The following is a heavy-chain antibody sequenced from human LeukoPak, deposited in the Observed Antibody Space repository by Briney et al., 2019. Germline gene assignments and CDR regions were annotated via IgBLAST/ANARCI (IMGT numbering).Heavy chain of an antibody. D-gene: IGHD1-26*01. Sequence: GGSLRLSCAASGFTFSSYWMSWVRQAPGKGLEWVANIKQDGSEKYYVDSVKGRFTISRDNSKNSLYLQMNSLRTEDTALYYCAKVKIVGATGKGEDYFDYWGQGTLVTVSS. CDR2: IKQDGSEK. V-gene: IGHV3-7*03. CDR1: GFTFSSYW. J-gene: IGHJ4*02. CDR3: AKVKIVGATGKGEDYFDY.